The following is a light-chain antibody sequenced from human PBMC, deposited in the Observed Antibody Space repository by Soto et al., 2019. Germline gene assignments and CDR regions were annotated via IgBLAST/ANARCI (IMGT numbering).Light chain of an antibody. Sequence: EIVLTQSPGTLSLSPGERATLSCWASQSVASTYLGWYQQKPGQAPRLLIYGASSMATGIPDRFSGSGSGTDFTLTSSRLEPEDFALYYCQQYAGSPTFGQGTRLEIK. CDR3: QQYAGSPT. V-gene: IGKV3-20*01. J-gene: IGKJ5*01. CDR2: GAS. CDR1: QSVASTY.